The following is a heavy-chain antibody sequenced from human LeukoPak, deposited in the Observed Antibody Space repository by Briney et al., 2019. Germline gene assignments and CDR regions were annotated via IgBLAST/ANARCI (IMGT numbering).Heavy chain of an antibody. Sequence: PGGSLRLSCAASGFTFSGYYMSWIRQAPGKGLEWVSYISSSGSTIYYADSVKGRFTISRDNAKNSLYLQMNSLRAEDTAVYYCARDSPEQLFYQPRDAFDIWGQGTMVTVSS. CDR1: GFTFSGYY. CDR2: ISSSGSTI. V-gene: IGHV3-11*01. CDR3: ARDSPEQLFYQPRDAFDI. D-gene: IGHD2-21*01. J-gene: IGHJ3*02.